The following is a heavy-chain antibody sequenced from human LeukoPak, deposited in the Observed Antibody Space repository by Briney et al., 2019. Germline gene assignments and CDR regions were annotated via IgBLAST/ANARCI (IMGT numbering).Heavy chain of an antibody. CDR3: ARQTGSGLFILP. J-gene: IGHJ4*02. CDR1: GGSISSGSYY. D-gene: IGHD3/OR15-3a*01. Sequence: SQTLSLTRTVSGGSISSGSYYWSWIRQPAGKGLEWIGRIYTRGSTTYNSSLKSRVTISLDTSKNHFSLRLSSVTAADTAVYYCARQTGSGLFILPGGQGTLVTVSS. CDR2: IYTRGST. V-gene: IGHV4-61*02.